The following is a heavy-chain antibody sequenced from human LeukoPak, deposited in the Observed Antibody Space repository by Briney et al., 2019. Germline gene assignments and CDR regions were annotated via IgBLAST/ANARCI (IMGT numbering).Heavy chain of an antibody. J-gene: IGHJ4*02. CDR2: IYYSGST. CDR3: ARIENFDWLFDY. Sequence: SETLSLTCTVSGGSISSGDYCWSWIRQPPGKGLEWIGYIYYSGSTYYNPSLKSRVTISVDTSKNQFSLKLSSVTAADTAVYYCARIENFDWLFDYWGQGTLVTVSS. CDR1: GGSISSGDYC. V-gene: IGHV4-30-4*01. D-gene: IGHD3-9*01.